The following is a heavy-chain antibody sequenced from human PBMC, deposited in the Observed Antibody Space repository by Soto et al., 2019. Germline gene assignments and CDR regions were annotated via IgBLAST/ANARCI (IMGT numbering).Heavy chain of an antibody. CDR1: GFTFSSYA. CDR3: AINSRYCSSTSCYAD. Sequence: PGGSLRLSCAASGFTFSSYAMSWVRQAPGKGLEWVSGISTSGDSTYYADSVKGRFTISRDNSKDTLYLQMNSLRAGDTAVYYCAINSRYCSSTSCYADWGQGTLVTV. D-gene: IGHD2-2*01. CDR2: ISTSGDST. J-gene: IGHJ4*02. V-gene: IGHV3-23*01.